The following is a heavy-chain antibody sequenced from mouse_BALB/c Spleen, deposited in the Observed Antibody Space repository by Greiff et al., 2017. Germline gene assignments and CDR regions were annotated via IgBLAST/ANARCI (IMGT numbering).Heavy chain of an antibody. J-gene: IGHJ4*01. D-gene: IGHD3-3*01. CDR3: ARGLEHDYDAMDY. CDR2: IRNKANGYTT. CDR1: GFTFTDYY. V-gene: IGHV7-3*02. Sequence: DVQLVESGGGLVQPGGSLRLSCATSGFTFTDYYMSWVRQPPGKALEWLGFIRNKANGYTTEYSESVKGRFTISRDNSQSILYLQMNTLRAEDSATYYCARGLEHDYDAMDYWGQGTSVTVSS.